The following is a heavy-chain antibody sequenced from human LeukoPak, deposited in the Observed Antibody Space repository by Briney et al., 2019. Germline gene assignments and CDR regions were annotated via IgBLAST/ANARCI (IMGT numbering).Heavy chain of an antibody. V-gene: IGHV3-66*01. J-gene: IGHJ4*02. Sequence: GGSLRLSCAASGFTVSSNYMSWVRQAPGKGLEWVSVIYSGGSTYYADSVKGRFTISRNNSKNTLYLQMNSLRAEDTAVYYCAGLPIVVVPAAMGDYWGQGTLVTVSS. D-gene: IGHD2-2*01. CDR1: GFTVSSNY. CDR2: IYSGGST. CDR3: AGLPIVVVPAAMGDY.